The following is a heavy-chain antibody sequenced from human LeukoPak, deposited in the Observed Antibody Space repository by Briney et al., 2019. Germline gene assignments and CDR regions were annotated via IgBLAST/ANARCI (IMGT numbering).Heavy chain of an antibody. CDR3: ARSGNYYYYYDGMDV. CDR1: GYSFTSYW. CDR2: IYPGDSET. Sequence: GESLKISCKGSGYSFTSYWIGWVRQMPGKGLEWIGIIYPGDSETRYSPSFQGQVTISADKTISTAYLQWSSLKASDTAMYYCARSGNYYYYYDGMDVWGKGTTVTVSS. V-gene: IGHV5-51*01. J-gene: IGHJ6*04. D-gene: IGHD5-12*01.